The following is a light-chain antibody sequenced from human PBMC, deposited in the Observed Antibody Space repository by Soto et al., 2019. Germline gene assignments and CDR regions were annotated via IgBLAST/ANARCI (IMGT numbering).Light chain of an antibody. CDR1: QSVSSSY. V-gene: IGKV3-20*01. J-gene: IGKJ2*01. CDR2: GAS. CDR3: QQYGNSPPSYT. Sequence: EIVLTQSPGTLSLSPGERATLSCRASQSVSSSYLAWYQQKPGQAPRLLIYGASSRATGIPDRFSGSGSGTDITLTITRLEPEDFAVYYCQQYGNSPPSYTFGQGTKLEIK.